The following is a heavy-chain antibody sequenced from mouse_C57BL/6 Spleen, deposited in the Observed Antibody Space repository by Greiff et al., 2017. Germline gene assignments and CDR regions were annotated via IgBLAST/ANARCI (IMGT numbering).Heavy chain of an antibody. Sequence: PLQQSGPELVKPGASVKISCKASGYAFSSSWMNWVKQRPGKGLEWIGRNYPGDGDTNYNGKFKGKATLTADKSSSTAYMQLSSMTSEDSAVYFCARYGSSQYYYAMDYWGQGTSVTVSS. V-gene: IGHV1-82*01. D-gene: IGHD1-1*01. J-gene: IGHJ4*01. CDR2: NYPGDGDT. CDR1: GYAFSSSW. CDR3: ARYGSSQYYYAMDY.